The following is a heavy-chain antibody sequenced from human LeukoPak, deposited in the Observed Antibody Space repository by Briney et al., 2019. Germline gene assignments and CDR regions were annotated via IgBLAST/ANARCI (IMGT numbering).Heavy chain of an antibody. Sequence: GGSLRLSCAASGFTFSSYAMSWVRQAPGKGLEWVSAISGSGGSTYYADSVKGRFTISRDNSKNTLYLQMNSLRAEDTAVYYCAKEARYCSSTSCYYYFDYWGQGTLVTVSS. D-gene: IGHD2-2*01. CDR1: GFTFSSYA. CDR3: AKEARYCSSTSCYYYFDY. V-gene: IGHV3-23*01. J-gene: IGHJ4*02. CDR2: ISGSGGST.